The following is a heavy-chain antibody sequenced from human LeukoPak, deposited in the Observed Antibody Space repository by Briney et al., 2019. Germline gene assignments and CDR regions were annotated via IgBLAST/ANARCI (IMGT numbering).Heavy chain of an antibody. CDR3: AIDRFRGYYYDSSPPGYFDY. CDR1: GYTFTSYY. D-gene: IGHD3-22*01. CDR2: INPSGGST. V-gene: IGHV1-46*01. J-gene: IGHJ4*02. Sequence: GASVKVSCKASGYTFTSYYMHWVRQAPGQGLEWMGIINPSGGSTSYAQKFQGRVTMTRDTSTSTVYMELSSLRSEDTAVYYCAIDRFRGYYYDSSPPGYFDYWGQGTLVTVSS.